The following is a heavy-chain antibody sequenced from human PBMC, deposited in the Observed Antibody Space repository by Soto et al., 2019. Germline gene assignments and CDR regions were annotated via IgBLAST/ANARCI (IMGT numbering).Heavy chain of an antibody. J-gene: IGHJ4*02. CDR1: GYTFTSYT. CDR3: ARGEGTWTHSDCWPLEY. Sequence: QVQLVQSGAEVKKPGASMKVSCKVSGYTFTSYTITWVRQAPGQGLEWMGWISAYNGNTNYAQKFQGRVTMTTDTSTKTAYMELRSLRSDYPAAYYCARGEGTWTHSDCWPLEYWGQGTLVTVSS. V-gene: IGHV1-18*01. D-gene: IGHD2-21*01. CDR2: ISAYNGNT.